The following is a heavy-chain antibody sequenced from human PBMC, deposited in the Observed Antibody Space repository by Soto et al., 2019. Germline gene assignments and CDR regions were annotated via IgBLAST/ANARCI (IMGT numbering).Heavy chain of an antibody. V-gene: IGHV1-69*13. Sequence: ASVKVSCKASGGMFSTYAISWLRQAAGQGLEWIGGIIPLFGTPNYAQRFQGRVTMTADESTRTAYMELSRLRSEDTAVYYCVRDRDDYGSGNYYTRIDLWGQGTLLTVSS. CDR3: VRDRDDYGSGNYYTRIDL. CDR1: GGMFSTYA. D-gene: IGHD3-10*01. J-gene: IGHJ4*02. CDR2: IIPLFGTP.